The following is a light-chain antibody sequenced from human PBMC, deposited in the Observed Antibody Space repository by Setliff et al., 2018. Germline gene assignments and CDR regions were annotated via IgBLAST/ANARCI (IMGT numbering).Light chain of an antibody. V-gene: IGLV2-14*01. CDR2: DVT. Sequence: QSALTQPASVSGSPGQSITISCSGTSSDVGSYDLVSWYQQHPGKAPKLIIYDVTKRPSGVSSRFSGSKSGNTASLTISGLQAEDEADYCCSSYKNTNKNVFGTGTKVTVL. CDR1: SSDVGSYDL. J-gene: IGLJ1*01. CDR3: SSYKNTNKNV.